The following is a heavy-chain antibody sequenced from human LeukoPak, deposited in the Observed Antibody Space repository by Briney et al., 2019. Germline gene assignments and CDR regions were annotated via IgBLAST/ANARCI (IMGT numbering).Heavy chain of an antibody. CDR3: ASQVGELLSY. Sequence: GGSLRLSCAASGFTFDDYAMHWVRQAPGKGLEWVSGISWNSGSIGYADSVKGRFTISRDNAKNSLYLQMNSLRAEDTAVYYCASQVGELLSYWGQGTLVTVSS. D-gene: IGHD1-26*01. J-gene: IGHJ4*02. CDR2: ISWNSGSI. V-gene: IGHV3-9*01. CDR1: GFTFDDYA.